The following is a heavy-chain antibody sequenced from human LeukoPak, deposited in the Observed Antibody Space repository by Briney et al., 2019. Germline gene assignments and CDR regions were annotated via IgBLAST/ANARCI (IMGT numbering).Heavy chain of an antibody. D-gene: IGHD6-13*01. CDR1: GASIDSYY. J-gene: IGHJ4*02. Sequence: PSETLSLTCAVSGASIDSYYWSWIRQPPGKGLEWIGHIYYSGNTKYNPSLESRVSISIYTSRNQFSLKLTSVTAADTGVYYCATGIAAALLTFDFWGQGVLVTVSS. CDR3: ATGIAAALLTFDF. V-gene: IGHV4-59*01. CDR2: IYYSGNT.